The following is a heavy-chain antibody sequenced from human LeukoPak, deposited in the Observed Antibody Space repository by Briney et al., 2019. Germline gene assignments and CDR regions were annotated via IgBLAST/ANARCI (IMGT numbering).Heavy chain of an antibody. CDR1: GGSISDNY. CDR2: AYYSGHT. D-gene: IGHD2-21*01. J-gene: IGHJ4*02. V-gene: IGHV4-59*08. CDR3: ARHPFASPFDY. Sequence: SETLSLTCTVSGGSISDNYWSWIRQPPGKGLEWIGYAYYSGHTNYNSSLKSRVTMSLDTSKSQFSLRLSSVTAADTAVYFCARHPFASPFDYWGPGTLVTVSS.